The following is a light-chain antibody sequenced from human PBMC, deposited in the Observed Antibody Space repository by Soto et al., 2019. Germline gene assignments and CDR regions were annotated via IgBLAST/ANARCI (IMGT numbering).Light chain of an antibody. CDR3: NSYVGSNNYV. J-gene: IGLJ1*01. CDR1: SSDIGAYNY. V-gene: IGLV2-14*01. Sequence: QSVLTQPASVSGSPGQSITISCTGTSSDIGAYNYVSWYQHYPGKAPRLMISEVSSRPSGISNRFSGSKSGNSASLTISGLQAEDEADYYCNSYVGSNNYVFGTGTKVTVL. CDR2: EVS.